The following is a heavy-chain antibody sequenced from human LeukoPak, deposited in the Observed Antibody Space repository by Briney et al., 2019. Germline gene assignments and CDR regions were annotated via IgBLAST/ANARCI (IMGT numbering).Heavy chain of an antibody. CDR2: ISYDGSNK. CDR3: ASVSSSSYYYGMDV. V-gene: IGHV3-30-3*01. D-gene: IGHD6-6*01. Sequence: GGSLRLSCAASGFTFSSYAMHWVRQAPGKGLEWVAVISYDGSNKYYADSVKGRFTISRDNSKNTLYLQMNSLRAEDTAVYYCASVSSSSYYYGMDVWGQGTTVTVSS. J-gene: IGHJ6*02. CDR1: GFTFSSYA.